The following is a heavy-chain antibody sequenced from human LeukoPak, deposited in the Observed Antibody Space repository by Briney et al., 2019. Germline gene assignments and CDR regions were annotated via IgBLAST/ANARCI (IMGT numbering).Heavy chain of an antibody. J-gene: IGHJ4*02. CDR2: ITASNGHT. CDR1: GYTFTNYD. CDR3: ARGRGIAPAFDS. Sequence: ASVKVSCKASGYTFTNYDITWVRQAPGEGLEWMGWITASNGHTNYAQNLQGRVTMTTDTSTNTAYMELRSLRSDDTAVYFCARGRGIAPAFDSWGQGTLVTVSS. D-gene: IGHD6-13*01. V-gene: IGHV1-18*01.